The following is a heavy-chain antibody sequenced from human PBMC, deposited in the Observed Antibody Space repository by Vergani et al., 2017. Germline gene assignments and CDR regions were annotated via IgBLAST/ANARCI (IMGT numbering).Heavy chain of an antibody. CDR1: GFTFSSYA. Sequence: EVQLLESGGGLVQPGGSLRLSCAASGFTFSSYAMSWVRQAPGKGLEWVSAISGSGGSTYYADSVKGRFTISRDHSKNTLYLQMKSLRAEDTAVYYCAKVWEDLYYFDYWGQGTLVTVSS. D-gene: IGHD1-26*01. CDR2: ISGSGGST. CDR3: AKVWEDLYYFDY. V-gene: IGHV3-23*01. J-gene: IGHJ4*02.